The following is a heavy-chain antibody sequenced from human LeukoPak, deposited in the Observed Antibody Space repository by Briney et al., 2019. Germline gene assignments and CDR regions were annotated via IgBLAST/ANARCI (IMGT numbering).Heavy chain of an antibody. Sequence: GASVKVSRKASGGTFSSYAISWVRQAPGQGLEWMGGIIPIFGTANYAQKFQGRVTITADESTSTAYMELSSLRSEDTAVYYCARPGRGYSYGPLYYWGQGTLVTVSS. CDR1: GGTFSSYA. V-gene: IGHV1-69*13. D-gene: IGHD5-18*01. CDR3: ARPGRGYSYGPLYY. J-gene: IGHJ4*02. CDR2: IIPIFGTA.